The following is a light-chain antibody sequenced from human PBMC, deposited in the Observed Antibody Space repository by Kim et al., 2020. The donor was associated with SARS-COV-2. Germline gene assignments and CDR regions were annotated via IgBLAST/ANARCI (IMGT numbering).Light chain of an antibody. Sequence: QSALTQPASVSGSLGQSVTISCTGSTSDVGGYNYVSWYQQHPGKAPKLLIYNVNNRPSGVSNRFSGSKSGNTASLTISGLQAEDENFYYCSSYTRTSGLILLGGGTQLTVL. CDR1: TSDVGGYNY. J-gene: IGLJ2*01. V-gene: IGLV2-14*03. CDR2: NVN. CDR3: SSYTRTSGLIL.